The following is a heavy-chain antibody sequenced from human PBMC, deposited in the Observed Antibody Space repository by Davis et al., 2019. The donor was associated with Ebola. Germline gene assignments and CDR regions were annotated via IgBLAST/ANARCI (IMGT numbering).Heavy chain of an antibody. CDR2: INHSGST. D-gene: IGHD1/OR15-1a*01. V-gene: IGHV4-34*01. CDR3: ARFRRTFYYYYGMDV. CDR1: AFSFSGYY. J-gene: IGHJ6*02. Sequence: MPSETLSLTCAVSAFSFSGYYWSWIRQPPGKGLEWIGEINHSGSTNYNPSLKSRVTISVDTSKNQFSLKLSSVTAADTAVYYCARFRRTFYYYYGMDVWGQGTTVTVSS.